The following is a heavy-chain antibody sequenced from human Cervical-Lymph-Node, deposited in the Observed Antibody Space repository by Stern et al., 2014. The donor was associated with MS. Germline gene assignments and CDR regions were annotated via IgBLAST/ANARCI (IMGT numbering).Heavy chain of an antibody. D-gene: IGHD2-15*01. CDR1: GGSINSGGYY. Sequence: QLQLQESGPGLVKPSQTLSLTCTVSGGSINSGGYYWSWIRQHPGKGLEWIGYIYYSGSTYYNPSLKSRVTISVDTSKNQFSLKLSSVTAADTAVYYCARCLAVVVAATSWFDPWGQGTLVTVSS. V-gene: IGHV4-31*03. J-gene: IGHJ5*02. CDR2: IYYSGST. CDR3: ARCLAVVVAATSWFDP.